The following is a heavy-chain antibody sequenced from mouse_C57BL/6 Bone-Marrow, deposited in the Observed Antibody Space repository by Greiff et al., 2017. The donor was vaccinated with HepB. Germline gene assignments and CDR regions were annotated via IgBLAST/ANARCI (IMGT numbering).Heavy chain of an antibody. CDR3: TRYYSPYYAMDY. Sequence: EVNVVESGEGLVKPGGSLKLSCAASGFTFSSYAMSWVRQTPEKRLEWVAYISSGGDYIYYADTVKGRFTISTDNARNTLYLQMSSLKSEDTAMYYCTRYYSPYYAMDYWGQGTSVTVSS. D-gene: IGHD1-1*01. J-gene: IGHJ4*01. CDR1: GFTFSSYA. V-gene: IGHV5-9-1*02. CDR2: ISSGGDYI.